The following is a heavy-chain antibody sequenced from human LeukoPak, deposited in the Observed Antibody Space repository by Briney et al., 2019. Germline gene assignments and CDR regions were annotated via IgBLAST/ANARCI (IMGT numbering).Heavy chain of an antibody. D-gene: IGHD2-21*02. CDR1: GFTFSSYS. CDR2: ISSSSSYI. Sequence: PGGSLRLXCAASGFTFSSYSMNWVRQAPGKGLEWVSSISSSSSYIYYADSVKGRFTISRDNAKNSLYLQMNSLRAEDTAVYYCARDGCGGDCYPYYFDYWGQGTLVTVSS. J-gene: IGHJ4*02. CDR3: ARDGCGGDCYPYYFDY. V-gene: IGHV3-21*01.